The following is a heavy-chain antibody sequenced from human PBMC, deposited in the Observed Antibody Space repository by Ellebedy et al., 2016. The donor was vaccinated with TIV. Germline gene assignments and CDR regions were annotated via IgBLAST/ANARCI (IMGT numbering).Heavy chain of an antibody. CDR3: ARDLRLFPYYGMDV. Sequence: GESLKISCAASGFTFSSYGMHWVRPAPGKGLEWISHISSSGSTIYYADSVKGRFTISRDNAKNSLYLQMNSLRAEDTAVYYCARDLRLFPYYGMDVWGQGTTVTVSS. J-gene: IGHJ6*02. D-gene: IGHD3-22*01. CDR2: ISSSGSTI. V-gene: IGHV3-48*04. CDR1: GFTFSSYG.